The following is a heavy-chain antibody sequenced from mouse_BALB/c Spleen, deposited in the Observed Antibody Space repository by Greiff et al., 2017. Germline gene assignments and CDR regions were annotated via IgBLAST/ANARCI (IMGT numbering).Heavy chain of an antibody. D-gene: IGHD2-10*02. CDR2: IRLKSNNYAT. CDR1: GFTFSNYW. J-gene: IGHJ3*01. V-gene: IGHV6-6*02. Sequence: EVKVVESGGGLVQPGGSMKLSCVASGFTFSNYWMNWVRQSPEKGLEWVAEIRLKSNNYATHYAESVKGRFTISRDDSKSSVYLQMNNLRAEDTGIYYCTRRYGNPAWFAYWGQGTLVTVSA. CDR3: TRRYGNPAWFAY.